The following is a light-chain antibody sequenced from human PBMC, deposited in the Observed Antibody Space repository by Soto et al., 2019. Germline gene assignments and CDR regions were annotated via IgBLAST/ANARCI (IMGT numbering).Light chain of an antibody. Sequence: QSALTQPPSASGSPGQSVTISCTGTSSDVGAYNYVSWYQQYPGKAPKLMIYEVNKRPSGVPDRFSGSKSGKTASLTVSGLLFGDEAEYQCTSSAGTNIWVLGGGPKLTVL. J-gene: IGLJ3*02. CDR2: EVN. CDR1: SSDVGAYNY. CDR3: TSSAGTNIWV. V-gene: IGLV2-8*01.